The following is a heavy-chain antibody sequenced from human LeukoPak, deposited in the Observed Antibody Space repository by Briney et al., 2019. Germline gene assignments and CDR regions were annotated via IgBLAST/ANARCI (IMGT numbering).Heavy chain of an antibody. Sequence: ASVKVSCKVSGYXLTELSIHWVRQAPGKGLEWRGGFDPEDGETIYAQKFQGRVTMTEDTSTDTAYMELSSLRSEDTAVYYCATVFYDILTGRTPNWGQGTLVTVSS. CDR2: FDPEDGET. D-gene: IGHD3-9*01. CDR1: GYXLTELS. CDR3: ATVFYDILTGRTPN. J-gene: IGHJ4*02. V-gene: IGHV1-24*01.